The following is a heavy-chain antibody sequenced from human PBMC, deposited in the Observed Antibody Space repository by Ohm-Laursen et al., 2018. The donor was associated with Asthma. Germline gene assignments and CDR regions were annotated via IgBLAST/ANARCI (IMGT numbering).Heavy chain of an antibody. D-gene: IGHD6-13*01. CDR1: GFTFSTYA. Sequence: SLRPSCTASGFTFSTYAMHWVRQAPGKGLEYVSAISSNGGSTYYADSVKGRFTISRDNSKNTLYLQMSSLRAEDTAVYYCVKSIAAAGTTAFDYWGQGTLVTVSS. CDR2: ISSNGGST. CDR3: VKSIAAAGTTAFDY. J-gene: IGHJ4*02. V-gene: IGHV3-64D*08.